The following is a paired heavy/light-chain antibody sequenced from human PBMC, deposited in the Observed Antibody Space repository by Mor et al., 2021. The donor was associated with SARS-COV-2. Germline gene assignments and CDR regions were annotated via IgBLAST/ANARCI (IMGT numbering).Light chain of an antibody. Sequence: EIVLTQSPDTLSLSPGERATLSCRASQSVSSSYLAWYQQKPGQSPRLLIYGASSRATGIPDRFSGSGSGTDFTLTISRLEPEDFAVYYCQQYGSSLTFGGGTKVEIK. V-gene: IGKV3-20*01. CDR2: GAS. CDR1: QSVSSSY. J-gene: IGKJ4*01. CDR3: QQYGSSLT.
Heavy chain of an antibody. CDR1: EFSFSTYT. Sequence: EVQLVGSGGGLVQPGGSLRLSCSASEFSFSTYTMHWVRQAPGKGLEYVSAISSTGGTTYYADSVKGRFTISRDNSKNTLYLQMSSLRPEDTAVYYCVLGTNADYYFDYWGQGTLVTVSS. V-gene: IGHV3-64D*06. CDR2: ISSTGGTT. CDR3: VLGTNADYYFDY. J-gene: IGHJ4*02. D-gene: IGHD1-7*01.